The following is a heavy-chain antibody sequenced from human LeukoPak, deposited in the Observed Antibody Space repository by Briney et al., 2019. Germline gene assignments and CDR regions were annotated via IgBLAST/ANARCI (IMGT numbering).Heavy chain of an antibody. CDR3: ARDHPTSPFYDSSGYYEHYFDY. V-gene: IGHV1-69*04. CDR2: IIPILGIA. Sequence: VASVKVSCKASGGTFSSYAISWVRQAPGQGLEWMGRIIPILGIANYAQKFQGRVTITADKSTSTAYMELSSLRSEDTAVYYCARDHPTSPFYDSSGYYEHYFDYWGQGTLVTVSS. CDR1: GGTFSSYA. J-gene: IGHJ4*02. D-gene: IGHD3-22*01.